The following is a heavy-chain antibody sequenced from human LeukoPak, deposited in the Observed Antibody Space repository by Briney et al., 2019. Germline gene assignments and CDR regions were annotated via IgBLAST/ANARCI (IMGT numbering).Heavy chain of an antibody. CDR3: AREGDYYDSSGSVY. Sequence: GGSLRLSCAASGFTFSSYEMNWVRQAPGKGLEWVSYISSSGSTVYYADSVKGRFTISRDNAKNSLYLQMNSLRAEDTAVYYCAREGDYYDSSGSVYWGQGTLVTVSS. J-gene: IGHJ4*02. CDR2: ISSSGSTV. D-gene: IGHD3-22*01. V-gene: IGHV3-48*03. CDR1: GFTFSSYE.